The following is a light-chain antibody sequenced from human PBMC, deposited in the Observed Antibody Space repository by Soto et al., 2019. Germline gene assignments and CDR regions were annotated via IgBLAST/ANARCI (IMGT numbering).Light chain of an antibody. CDR3: ETWDSNIGV. CDR2: LEGSGNY. Sequence: QLVLTQSSSASASLGSSVKLTCTLNSGHSSHIIAWHQQQPGKAPRYLMKLEGSGNYNKGSGVPDRFSGSSSGADRYLTISNLQSEDEADYYCETWDSNIGVFGEGTKVTVL. J-gene: IGLJ3*02. V-gene: IGLV4-60*03. CDR1: SGHSSHI.